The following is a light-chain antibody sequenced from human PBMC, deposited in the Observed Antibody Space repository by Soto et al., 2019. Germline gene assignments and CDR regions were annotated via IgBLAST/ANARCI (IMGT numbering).Light chain of an antibody. CDR2: AAS. CDR3: QKYSSVPV. V-gene: IGKV1-12*01. CDR1: QGISSW. J-gene: IGKJ3*01. Sequence: DIQMTQSPSSVSASVGDRVTITCRASQGISSWLAWYQQKPGKAPKLLIYAASSLQSGVPSRFSGSGSGTDLTLTINSLQPEDVATYSCQKYSSVPVFGPGTKVEIK.